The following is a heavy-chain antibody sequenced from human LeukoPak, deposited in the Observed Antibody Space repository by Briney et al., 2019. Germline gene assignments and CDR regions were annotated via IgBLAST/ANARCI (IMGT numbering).Heavy chain of an antibody. V-gene: IGHV4-61*05. CDR1: GGSISSSSYY. D-gene: IGHD2-2*01. CDR3: ARGSRTSVDY. Sequence: SGTLSLTCTVSGGSISSSSYYWGWIRQPPGKGLEWIGYIYKSGNTNYNPSLKSRVTISVDTSKNEFSLNLSSVIAADTAVYYCARGSRTSVDYWGQGTLVTASS. J-gene: IGHJ4*02. CDR2: IYKSGNT.